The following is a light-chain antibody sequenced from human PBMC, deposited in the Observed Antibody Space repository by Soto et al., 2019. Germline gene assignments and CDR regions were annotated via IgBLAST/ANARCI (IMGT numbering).Light chain of an antibody. J-gene: IGLJ1*01. CDR2: ENN. Sequence: QSVLTQPPSVSAAPGQKVTISCSGSSSNIGNNYVSWYQQLPGTAPKLLIFENNKRPSGIPDRFSASKSGTSATLAITGLQTGDAADYYCGTWDNSLRLPYVFGTGTKLTVL. CDR3: GTWDNSLRLPYV. CDR1: SSNIGNNY. V-gene: IGLV1-51*02.